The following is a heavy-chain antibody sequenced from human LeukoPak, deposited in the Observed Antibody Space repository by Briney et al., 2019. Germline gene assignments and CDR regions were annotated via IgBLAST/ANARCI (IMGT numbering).Heavy chain of an antibody. D-gene: IGHD3-3*01. J-gene: IGHJ4*02. Sequence: PGGSLRLSCKGSGYSFTSYWIGWVRQMPGKGLEWMGIIYPGDSDTRYSPSFQGQVTISADKSISTAYLQWSSLKASATAMYYCASLPSLREWLSNWGQGTLVTVSS. CDR1: GYSFTSYW. CDR2: IYPGDSDT. V-gene: IGHV5-51*01. CDR3: ASLPSLREWLSN.